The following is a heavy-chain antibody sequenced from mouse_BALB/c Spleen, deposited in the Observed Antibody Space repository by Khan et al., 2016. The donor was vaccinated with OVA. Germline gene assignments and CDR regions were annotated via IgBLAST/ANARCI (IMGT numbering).Heavy chain of an antibody. CDR1: GFNIKDTY. J-gene: IGHJ2*01. CDR2: IDPSNGNT. Sequence: EVQLQESGAELVKPGASVKLSCTASGFNIKDTYMHWVKQRPEQGLEWIGRIDPSNGNTKYDPKFPGKASISADTSSNTAYLQLSSLTSEDTAVYYCDRINAWGKGTTLTVSS. CDR3: DRINA. V-gene: IGHV14-3*02.